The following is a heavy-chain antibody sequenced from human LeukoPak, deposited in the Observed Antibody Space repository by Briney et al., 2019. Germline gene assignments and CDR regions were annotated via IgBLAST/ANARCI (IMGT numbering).Heavy chain of an antibody. Sequence: PGGSLRLSCAASGFTFSSYAMSWVRQAPGKGLEWVSAISGSGGSTYYADSVKGRFTIFRDNSKNTLYLQMNSLRAEDTAVYYCAKWAGTVAGYAGTDIYYYYYGMDVWGQGTTVTVSS. CDR1: GFTFSSYA. CDR2: ISGSGGST. D-gene: IGHD6-19*01. J-gene: IGHJ6*02. V-gene: IGHV3-23*01. CDR3: AKWAGTVAGYAGTDIYYYYYGMDV.